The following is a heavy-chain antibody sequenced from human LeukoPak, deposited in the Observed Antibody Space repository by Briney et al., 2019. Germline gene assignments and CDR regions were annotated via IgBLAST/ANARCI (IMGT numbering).Heavy chain of an antibody. D-gene: IGHD3-22*01. CDR2: IKSKSDGGTA. J-gene: IGHJ4*02. CDR1: GFTFSNAW. CDR3: ATYTSSYSDY. V-gene: IGHV3-15*01. Sequence: PGGSLRLSCAASGFTFSNAWMSWVRQAPGKGLEWVGRIKSKSDGGTADFAAPLKGRFTTSRDDSKNALYLQMNSLKTEDTAVYYCATYTSSYSDYWGQGTLVTVSS.